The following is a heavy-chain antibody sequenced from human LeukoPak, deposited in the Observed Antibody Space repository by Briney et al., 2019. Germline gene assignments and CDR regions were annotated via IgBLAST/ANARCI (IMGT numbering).Heavy chain of an antibody. D-gene: IGHD5-18*01. J-gene: IGHJ4*02. CDR2: ISASGRST. Sequence: GGSLRLSCAASGFTFSSYAMSSVRQAPGKGLEWVSGISASGRSTYYADSVEVRFSISRDNSDNTVYLQMNSPTAEDTAVYYCAKESGGGYSYGGSVDYWGQGTLVTVSS. V-gene: IGHV3-23*01. CDR3: AKESGGGYSYGGSVDY. CDR1: GFTFSSYA.